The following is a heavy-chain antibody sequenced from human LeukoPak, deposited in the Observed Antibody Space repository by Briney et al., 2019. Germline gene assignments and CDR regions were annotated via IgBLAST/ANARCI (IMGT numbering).Heavy chain of an antibody. CDR1: GFTFSSYA. CDR2: ISYDGSNK. Sequence: GGSLRLSCAASGFTFSSYAMHWVRQAPGKGLEWVAVISYDGSNKYYADSVKGRFTISRDNSKNTLYLQMNSLRAEDTAVYYCAKDTMKYSSSWYEYWGQGTLVTVSS. V-gene: IGHV3-30-3*01. J-gene: IGHJ4*02. D-gene: IGHD6-13*01. CDR3: AKDTMKYSSSWYEY.